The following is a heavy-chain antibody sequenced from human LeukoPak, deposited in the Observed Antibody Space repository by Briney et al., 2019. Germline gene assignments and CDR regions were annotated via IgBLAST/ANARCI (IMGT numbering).Heavy chain of an antibody. CDR1: GFTSSSYA. D-gene: IGHD6-13*01. Sequence: GGSLRLSCAASGFTSSSYAMHWVRQAPGKGLEWVAVISFDGSNKYYADSVKGRFTISRDNSKNTLYLQVNSLRAEDTAVYYCARDIRYSSSWRFDYWGQGTLVTVSS. CDR3: ARDIRYSSSWRFDY. CDR2: ISFDGSNK. V-gene: IGHV3-30-3*01. J-gene: IGHJ4*02.